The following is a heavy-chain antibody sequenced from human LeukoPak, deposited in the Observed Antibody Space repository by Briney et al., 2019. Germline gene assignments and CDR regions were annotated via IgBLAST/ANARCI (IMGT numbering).Heavy chain of an antibody. Sequence: PGGSLRLSCAASGFILSSYWMSWVRQAPGKGLEWVSYISSSGSSISYADSVKGRFTISRDNAKNSLYLQMNSLRAEDTAVYYCARGTRHGWELVVWGQGTLVTVSS. D-gene: IGHD1-26*01. CDR2: ISSSGSSI. CDR1: GFILSSYW. V-gene: IGHV3-48*03. CDR3: ARGTRHGWELVV. J-gene: IGHJ4*02.